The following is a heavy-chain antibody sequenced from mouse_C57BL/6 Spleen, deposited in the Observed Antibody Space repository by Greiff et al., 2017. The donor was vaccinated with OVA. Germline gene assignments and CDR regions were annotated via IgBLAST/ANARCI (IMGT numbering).Heavy chain of an antibody. CDR1: GYTFTSYW. CDR2: IYPGSGST. J-gene: IGHJ3*01. V-gene: IGHV1-55*01. CDR3: SRGEYDGVFAY. Sequence: VQLQQPGAELVKPGASVKMSCKASGYTFTSYWITWVKQRPGQGLEWIGDIYPGSGSTNYNEKFKSKATLTVDTSSSTAYMQLSSLNSAVSEVDSCSRGEYDGVFAYWGQGTLVTVSA. D-gene: IGHD2-12*01.